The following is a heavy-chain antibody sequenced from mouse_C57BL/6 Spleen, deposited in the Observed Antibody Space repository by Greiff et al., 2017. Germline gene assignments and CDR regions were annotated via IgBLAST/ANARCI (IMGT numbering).Heavy chain of an antibody. V-gene: IGHV1-26*01. CDR3: TSPIYYDYPFAY. CDR2: INPNNGGT. D-gene: IGHD2-4*01. CDR1: GYTFTDYY. J-gene: IGHJ3*01. Sequence: VQLQQSGPELVKPGASVKISCKASGYTFTDYYMNWVKQSHGKSLEWIGDINPNNGGTSYNQKFKGKATLTVDNSSSTAYMELRSLTSEDSAVYYCTSPIYYDYPFAYWGQGTLVTVSA.